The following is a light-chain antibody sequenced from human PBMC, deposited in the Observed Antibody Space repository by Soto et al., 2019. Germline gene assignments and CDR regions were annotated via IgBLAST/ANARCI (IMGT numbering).Light chain of an antibody. V-gene: IGLV2-14*01. CDR1: SSDVGGYIY. CDR3: SSYTSSSTLKV. CDR2: DVS. Sequence: QSALTQPASVSGSPGQSITISCTGTSSDVGGYIYVSWYQQHPGKAPKLMIYDVSNRPSGVSNRFSGSKSGNTASLTISGLQAEDEADYYCSSYTSSSTLKVFGGGTKVTVL. J-gene: IGLJ2*01.